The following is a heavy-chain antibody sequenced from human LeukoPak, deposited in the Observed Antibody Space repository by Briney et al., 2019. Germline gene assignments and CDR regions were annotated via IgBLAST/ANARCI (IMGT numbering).Heavy chain of an antibody. CDR2: IKEDGSET. J-gene: IGHJ4*02. V-gene: IGHV3-7*01. CDR1: RFTFSTYW. CDR3: AREVRVTAIYPPKYYFDY. Sequence: PGGSLRLSCAASRFTFSTYWMSWVRQAPGKGLEWVANIKEDGSETYYVDSVKGRFTISRDNAKNSLYLQMNSLRVEDTAVYYCAREVRVTAIYPPKYYFDYWGQGTLVTVSS. D-gene: IGHD2-21*02.